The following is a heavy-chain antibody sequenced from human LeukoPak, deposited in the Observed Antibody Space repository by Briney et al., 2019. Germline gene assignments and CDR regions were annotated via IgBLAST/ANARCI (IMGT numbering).Heavy chain of an antibody. CDR3: ARGQVGATQLFDY. Sequence: SETLSLTCTVSGGSVSSDGDYWTWIRQPPGKGLEWIGYISYSGSTNYNPSLKSRVAISVDTSKNQFSLKLSSVTAADTAVYYCARGQVGATQLFDYWGQGTLVTVSS. CDR1: GGSVSSDGDY. D-gene: IGHD1-26*01. J-gene: IGHJ4*02. V-gene: IGHV4-61*08. CDR2: ISYSGST.